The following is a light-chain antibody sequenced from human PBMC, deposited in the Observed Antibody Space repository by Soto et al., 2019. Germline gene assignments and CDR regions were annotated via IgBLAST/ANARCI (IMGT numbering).Light chain of an antibody. CDR3: EQFGSSSWT. V-gene: IGKV3-20*01. CDR2: GAS. CDR1: QSVSSSS. J-gene: IGKJ1*01. Sequence: EVVLTQSPGTLSLSPGERATLSCRASQSVSSSSLAWYQQKPGQAPKLLIYGASSRATAIPDRFSGSGSGTDFTLTINRLEPEDFAVYYCEQFGSSSWTFGQGTKVEV.